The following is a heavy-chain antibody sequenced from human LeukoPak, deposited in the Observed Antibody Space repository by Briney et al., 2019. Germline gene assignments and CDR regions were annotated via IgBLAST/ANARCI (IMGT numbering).Heavy chain of an antibody. Sequence: GSSVKVSCKASGGTFSSYAISWVRQAPGQGLEWMGGIIPIFGTANYAQKFQGRVTITTDESTSTAYMELSSLRSEDTVVYYCARVPMMTAVIPGGMDVWGKGTTVTVSS. CDR2: IIPIFGTA. J-gene: IGHJ6*04. CDR1: GGTFSSYA. D-gene: IGHD4-11*01. CDR3: ARVPMMTAVIPGGMDV. V-gene: IGHV1-69*05.